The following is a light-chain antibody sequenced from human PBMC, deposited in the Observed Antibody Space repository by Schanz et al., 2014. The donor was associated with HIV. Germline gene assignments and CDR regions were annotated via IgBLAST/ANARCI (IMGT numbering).Light chain of an antibody. CDR2: DAS. CDR1: QTVSSSS. Sequence: EIVLTQSPGTLSLYPGERATLSCRASQTVSSSSLAWYQQEPGQSPRLLIYDASYRATGIPARFTGSGSGTDFTLTISSLQPDDFATYYCQQCVTYPYTFGQGTKLDIK. V-gene: IGKV3-20*01. CDR3: QQCVTYPYT. J-gene: IGKJ2*01.